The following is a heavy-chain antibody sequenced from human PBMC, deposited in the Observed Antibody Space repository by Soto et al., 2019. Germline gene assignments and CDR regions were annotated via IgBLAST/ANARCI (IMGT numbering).Heavy chain of an antibody. Sequence: EVQLVESGGGLVKPGGSLRLFCPASGFTFSSYSMNWVRQAPGKGLEWVSSISSSSSYIYYADSVKGRFTISRDNAKNSLYLQMTRLRAEDTAMYYCARAQGSGYPGDGAFDIWGQGTMVTVSS. CDR1: GFTFSSYS. CDR3: ARAQGSGYPGDGAFDI. V-gene: IGHV3-21*01. CDR2: ISSSSSYI. J-gene: IGHJ3*02. D-gene: IGHD5-12*01.